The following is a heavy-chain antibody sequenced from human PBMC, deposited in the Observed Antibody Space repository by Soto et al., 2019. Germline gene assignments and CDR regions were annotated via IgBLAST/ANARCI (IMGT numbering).Heavy chain of an antibody. CDR3: ARPRYHSGSYGMDV. V-gene: IGHV1-69*13. CDR2: IIPIFGKA. Sequence: ASVKVSCKASGGTFSSYAISWVRQAPGQGLEWMGGIIPIFGKANYAQKFQGRVTITADESTGTAYMELSSLRSEDTAVYYCARPRYHSGSYGMDVWGQGTTVTVSS. J-gene: IGHJ6*02. D-gene: IGHD1-26*01. CDR1: GGTFSSYA.